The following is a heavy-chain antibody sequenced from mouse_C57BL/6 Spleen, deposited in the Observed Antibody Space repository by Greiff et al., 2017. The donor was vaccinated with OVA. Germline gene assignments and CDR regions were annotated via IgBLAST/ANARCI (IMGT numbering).Heavy chain of an antibody. Sequence: QVQLQQPGAELVKPGASVKLSCKASGYTFTSYWMHWVKQRPGQGLEWIGMIHPNSGSTNYNEKFKSKATLTVDKSSSTAYMQLSSLTSEDSAVYDCARSLTGTYAMDYWGQGTSVTVSS. CDR2: IHPNSGST. D-gene: IGHD4-1*01. CDR1: GYTFTSYW. J-gene: IGHJ4*01. CDR3: ARSLTGTYAMDY. V-gene: IGHV1-64*01.